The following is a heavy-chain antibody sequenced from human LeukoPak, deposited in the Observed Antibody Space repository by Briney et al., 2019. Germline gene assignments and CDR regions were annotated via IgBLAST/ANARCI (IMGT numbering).Heavy chain of an antibody. D-gene: IGHD6-13*01. CDR2: IYPDDSDT. Sequence: GESLKISCKGSGYRFTDYWIGWVRQMPGKGLEWMGIIYPDDSDTRYSPSFQGQVTISADKSISTAYLQWSSLKASDTAIYYCATSAGSSSSWEFDYWGQGTLVTVSS. CDR3: ATSAGSSSSWEFDY. V-gene: IGHV5-51*01. J-gene: IGHJ4*02. CDR1: GYRFTDYW.